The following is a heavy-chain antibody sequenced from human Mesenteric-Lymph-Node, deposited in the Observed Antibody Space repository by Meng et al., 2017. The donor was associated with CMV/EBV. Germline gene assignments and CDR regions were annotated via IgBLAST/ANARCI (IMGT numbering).Heavy chain of an antibody. Sequence: SGFTFSRYGMHLGAQAPGKGLEWVAFIRNDECYKYYAASVTGRFPISRDNSKNTLYLQINSLRAEDTAVYYCAKQSSSGWSGWLDYWGQGTLVTVSS. J-gene: IGHJ4*02. CDR2: IRNDECYK. D-gene: IGHD6-19*01. V-gene: IGHV3-30*02. CDR1: GFTFSRYG. CDR3: AKQSSSGWSGWLDY.